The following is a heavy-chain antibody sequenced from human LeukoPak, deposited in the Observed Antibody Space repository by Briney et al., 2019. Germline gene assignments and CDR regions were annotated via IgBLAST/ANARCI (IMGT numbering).Heavy chain of an antibody. V-gene: IGHV1-18*04. CDR2: ISAYNGNT. J-gene: IGHJ5*02. CDR1: GYTFTSYG. Sequence: ASVKVSCKASGYTFTSYGISWMRQAPGQGLEWMGWISAYNGNTNYAQKLQGRVTMTTDTSTSTAYMELRSLRSDDTAVYYCARDPFRQQLADWFDPWGQGTLVTVSS. D-gene: IGHD6-13*01. CDR3: ARDPFRQQLADWFDP.